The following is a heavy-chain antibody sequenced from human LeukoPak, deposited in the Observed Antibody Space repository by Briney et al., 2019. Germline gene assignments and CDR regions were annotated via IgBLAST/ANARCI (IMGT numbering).Heavy chain of an antibody. D-gene: IGHD3-22*01. J-gene: IGHJ4*02. Sequence: GGSLRLSCAASGFTFSSYEMNWVRQAPGKGLEWVSAITGTGAYTNYADSVKGRFTISRDNSKNMMCLQMNSLRAEDTAIYYCAKRSSTSSGYFDLWGWGTLVTVSS. CDR3: AKRSSTSSGYFDL. V-gene: IGHV3-23*01. CDR1: GFTFSSYE. CDR2: ITGTGAYT.